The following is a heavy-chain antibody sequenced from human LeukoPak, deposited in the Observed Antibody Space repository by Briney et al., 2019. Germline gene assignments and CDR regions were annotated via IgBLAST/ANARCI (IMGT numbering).Heavy chain of an antibody. Sequence: ASVKVSCKASGYTFTGYYMHWVRQAPGQGLEWMGRINPNSGGTNYAQKFQGRVTMTRDTSISTAYMELSRLRSDDTAVYYCAREGFWSGYYAHNWFDPWGQGTLVTVSS. CDR3: AREGFWSGYYAHNWFDP. CDR2: INPNSGGT. V-gene: IGHV1-2*06. D-gene: IGHD3-3*01. CDR1: GYTFTGYY. J-gene: IGHJ5*02.